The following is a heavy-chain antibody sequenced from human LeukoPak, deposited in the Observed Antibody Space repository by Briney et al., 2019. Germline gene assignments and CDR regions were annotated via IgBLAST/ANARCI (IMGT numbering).Heavy chain of an antibody. Sequence: GESLKISCKGSGYSFTNYWIGWVRQMPGKGLEWMGIIYPADSDTRYSPSFQGQVTISADKSISTAYLQWSSLKASDTAMYYCARRTDYASGSYGPHFDYWGQGTLVTVSS. CDR3: ARRTDYASGSYGPHFDY. V-gene: IGHV5-51*01. D-gene: IGHD3-10*01. CDR2: IYPADSDT. J-gene: IGHJ4*02. CDR1: GYSFTNYW.